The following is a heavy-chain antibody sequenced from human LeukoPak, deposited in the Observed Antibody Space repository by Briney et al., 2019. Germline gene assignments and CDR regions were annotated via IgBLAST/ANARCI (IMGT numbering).Heavy chain of an antibody. J-gene: IGHJ4*02. CDR1: GYTFTSYA. CDR3: ATRPIVGATQPLDY. CDR2: INTNTGNP. V-gene: IGHV7-4-1*02. D-gene: IGHD1-26*01. Sequence: ASVKVSCKASGYTFTSYAMNWVRQAPGQGLEWMGWINTNTGNPTYAQGLTGRFVFSLDTSVSTAYLQISSLKAEDTAVYYCATRPIVGATQPLDYWGQGTLVTVSS.